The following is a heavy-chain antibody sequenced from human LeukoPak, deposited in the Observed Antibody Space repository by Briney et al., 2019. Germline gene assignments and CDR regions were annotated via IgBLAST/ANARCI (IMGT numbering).Heavy chain of an antibody. D-gene: IGHD3-10*01. CDR3: ARDLMVRGVITEFDY. Sequence: PSETLSLTCTVSGGXISSYYWSWIRQPAGKGLEWIGRIYTSGSTNYNPSLKSRVTMSVDTSKNQFSLKLSSVTAADTAVYYCARDLMVRGVITEFDYWGQGTLVTVSS. CDR2: IYTSGST. V-gene: IGHV4-4*07. CDR1: GGXISSYY. J-gene: IGHJ4*02.